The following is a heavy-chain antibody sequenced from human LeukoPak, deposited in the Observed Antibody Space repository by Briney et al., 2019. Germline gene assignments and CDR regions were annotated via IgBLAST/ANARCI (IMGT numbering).Heavy chain of an antibody. CDR1: GGSISSYY. CDR2: IYTTGST. V-gene: IGHV4-4*07. D-gene: IGHD6-19*01. J-gene: IGHJ4*02. Sequence: PSETLSLTCTVSGGSISSYYWTWIRQPAGKGLEWIGRIYTTGSTNYNPSLNSRVTMSVDTSKNQFSLKLSSVTAADTAVYYCARQIAVAGKAGFGYWGQGTLVTVYS. CDR3: ARQIAVAGKAGFGY.